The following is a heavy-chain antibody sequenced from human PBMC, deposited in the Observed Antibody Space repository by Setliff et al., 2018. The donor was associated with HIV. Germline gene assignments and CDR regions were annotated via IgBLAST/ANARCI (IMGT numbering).Heavy chain of an antibody. CDR3: ASRVYYYDSNNFLREEGFDP. D-gene: IGHD3-22*01. CDR1: GGSARNSRYY. V-gene: IGHV4-39*01. CDR2: IYYNEKT. J-gene: IGHJ5*02. Sequence: PSETLSLTCTVSGGSARNSRYYWAWIRQPPGKGLEYIGSIYYNEKTYYSPSLKSRVTISIDTSKNQFSLNLTSVTAADSAVYYCASRVYYYDSNNFLREEGFDPWGQGTLVTVSS.